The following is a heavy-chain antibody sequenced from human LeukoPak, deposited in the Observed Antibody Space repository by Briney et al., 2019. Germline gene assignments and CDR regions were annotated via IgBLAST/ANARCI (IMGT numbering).Heavy chain of an antibody. J-gene: IGHJ1*01. CDR1: GFIFSDYY. CDR2: ISSSSGYK. D-gene: IGHD3/OR15-3a*01. CDR3: ARQGLYDSSDFWTFQH. Sequence: GGSLRLSCAASGFIFSDYYMSWIRQTPEKGLKWLSYISSSSGYKNYADSLKGRFTISRDNAKNSVYLQMNSLSAEDTAVYYCARQGLYDSSDFWTFQHWGQGTLVTVSS. V-gene: IGHV3-11*06.